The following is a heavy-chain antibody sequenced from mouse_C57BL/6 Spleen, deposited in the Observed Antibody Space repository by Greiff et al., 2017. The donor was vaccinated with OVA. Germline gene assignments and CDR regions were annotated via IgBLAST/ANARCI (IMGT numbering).Heavy chain of an antibody. Sequence: QVQLQQPGAELVRPGSSVTLSCKASGYTFTSYWMHWVKQRPIQGLEWIGNIDPSDSATHYNQKFKDKATLTVDKSSSTAYMQLSSLTSEDSAVYYCAKTYYGNHWYFDGWGTGTTVTVSS. V-gene: IGHV1-52*01. CDR2: IDPSDSAT. CDR3: AKTYYGNHWYFDG. CDR1: GYTFTSYW. J-gene: IGHJ1*03. D-gene: IGHD2-10*01.